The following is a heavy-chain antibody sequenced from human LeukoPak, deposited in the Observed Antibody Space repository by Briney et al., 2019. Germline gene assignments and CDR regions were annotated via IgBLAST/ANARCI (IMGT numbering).Heavy chain of an antibody. J-gene: IGHJ4*02. CDR3: ATGNYNRPFDY. CDR1: GFTFSSYA. Sequence: TGGSLRLSCAASGFTFSSYAMSWVRQAPGKGLVWVSRIKSDGSSTNYADSVKGRFTISRDNAKNTLYLQMNSLRAEDTAVYYCATGNYNRPFDYWGQGTLVTVSS. CDR2: IKSDGSST. D-gene: IGHD1-7*01. V-gene: IGHV3-74*01.